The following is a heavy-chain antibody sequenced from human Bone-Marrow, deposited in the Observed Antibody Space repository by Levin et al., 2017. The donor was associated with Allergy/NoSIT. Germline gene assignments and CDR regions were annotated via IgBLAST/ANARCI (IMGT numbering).Heavy chain of an antibody. Sequence: AGGSLRLSCAASGFTFSSYGMHWVRQAPGKGLEWVAVIWYDGSNKYYADSVKGRFTISRDNSKNTLYLQMNSLRAEDTAVYYCVVALGGPVSYYYGMDVWGQGTTVTVSS. V-gene: IGHV3-33*01. CDR3: VVALGGPVSYYYGMDV. CDR2: IWYDGSNK. D-gene: IGHD4-23*01. J-gene: IGHJ6*02. CDR1: GFTFSSYG.